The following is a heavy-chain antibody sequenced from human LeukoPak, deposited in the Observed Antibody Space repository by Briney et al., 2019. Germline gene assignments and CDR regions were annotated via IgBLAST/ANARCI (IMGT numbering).Heavy chain of an antibody. CDR3: ARAGGLAVELND. Sequence: PGGSLRLSCAASGFTFSSYAMHWVRQAPGKGLEYVSAISSNGGSTYYANSVKGRFTISRDNSKNTLYLQMGSLRAEDMAVYYCARAGGLAVELNDWGQGTLVTVSS. D-gene: IGHD6-19*01. V-gene: IGHV3-64*01. CDR2: ISSNGGST. CDR1: GFTFSSYA. J-gene: IGHJ4*02.